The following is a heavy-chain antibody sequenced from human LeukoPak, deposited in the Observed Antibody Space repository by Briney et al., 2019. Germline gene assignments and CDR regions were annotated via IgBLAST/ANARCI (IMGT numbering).Heavy chain of an antibody. D-gene: IGHD6-19*01. CDR3: AREAVPGGRGDTFDI. Sequence: GGSLRLSCAASGFTFRNYRMNWVRQAPGKGLEWVSSISTSSTYIFYADSVKGRFTISRDNAKNSLYLQMNSLRAEDTAIYYCAREAVPGGRGDTFDIWGQGTMVTVSS. CDR2: ISTSSTYI. J-gene: IGHJ3*02. V-gene: IGHV3-21*01. CDR1: GFTFRNYR.